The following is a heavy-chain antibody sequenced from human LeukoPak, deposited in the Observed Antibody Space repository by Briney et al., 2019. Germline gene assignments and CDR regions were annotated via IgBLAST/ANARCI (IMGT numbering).Heavy chain of an antibody. V-gene: IGHV4-59*12. D-gene: IGHD3-10*01. CDR1: GGSISSSY. J-gene: IGHJ4*02. CDR3: ARGGEWLES. CDR2: IYYSGST. Sequence: KPSETLSLTCTVSGGSISSSYWSWVRQPPGKGPEWIGYIYYSGSTNYNLSLKSRVTISLDTSNNQFSLRVRSVTAADTAVYYCARGGEWLESWGQGTLVTVSS.